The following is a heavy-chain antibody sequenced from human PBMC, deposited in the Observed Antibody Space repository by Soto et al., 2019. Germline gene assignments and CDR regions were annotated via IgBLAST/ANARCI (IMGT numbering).Heavy chain of an antibody. Sequence: PGGSLRLSCAASGFTFSTYEFNWVRQAPGRGLEWISYISVSGNIIKYAESVKGRFTISRDNAENSLHLHMSNLRVDDTALYFCVRDTMRASAAASLDYWGQGTHVTVSS. J-gene: IGHJ4*02. CDR1: GFTFSTYE. CDR3: VRDTMRASAAASLDY. V-gene: IGHV3-48*03. D-gene: IGHD2-2*01. CDR2: ISVSGNII.